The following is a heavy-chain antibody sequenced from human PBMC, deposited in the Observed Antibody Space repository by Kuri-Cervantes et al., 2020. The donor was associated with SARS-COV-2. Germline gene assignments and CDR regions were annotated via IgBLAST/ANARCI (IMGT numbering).Heavy chain of an antibody. CDR2: ISAYNGNT. Sequence: ASVKVSCKASGGTFSSYAISWVRQAPGQGLEWMGWISAYNGNTNYAQKLQGRVTMTTDTSTSTAYMELRSLRSDDTAVYYCARRGYLHDAFDIWGQGTMVTVSS. CDR1: GGTFSSYA. V-gene: IGHV1-18*01. D-gene: IGHD5-12*01. CDR3: ARRGYLHDAFDI. J-gene: IGHJ3*02.